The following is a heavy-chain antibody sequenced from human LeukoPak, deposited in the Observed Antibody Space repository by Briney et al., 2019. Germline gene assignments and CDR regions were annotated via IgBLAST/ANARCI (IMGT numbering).Heavy chain of an antibody. J-gene: IGHJ6*02. Sequence: GGSLRLSCAASGFSFSNYAMTWVRQAPGKGLEWVSAISGSGGTTYYADSVKGRFTISRDNSRNTLYLQMNSLRADDTAVYYCAKGVTAIYYYYGTDVWGQGTTVTVSS. CDR2: ISGSGGTT. V-gene: IGHV3-23*01. CDR3: AKGVTAIYYYYGTDV. CDR1: GFSFSNYA. D-gene: IGHD2-21*02.